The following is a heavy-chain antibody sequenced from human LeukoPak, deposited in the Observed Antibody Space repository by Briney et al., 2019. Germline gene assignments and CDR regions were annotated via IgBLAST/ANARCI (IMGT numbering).Heavy chain of an antibody. CDR3: TSYGAGSHFPD. Sequence: GGSLRLSCAASGFPFSNAWMSWVRQVPGKGLEWVGRIQSKTDGGTTYYAAPVKGRFTISRDDSKNTLFLQMNSLKTKDTGVYYCTSYGAGSHFPDWGQGTLVTVSS. J-gene: IGHJ4*02. CDR2: IQSKTDGGTT. CDR1: GFPFSNAW. D-gene: IGHD3-10*01. V-gene: IGHV3-15*01.